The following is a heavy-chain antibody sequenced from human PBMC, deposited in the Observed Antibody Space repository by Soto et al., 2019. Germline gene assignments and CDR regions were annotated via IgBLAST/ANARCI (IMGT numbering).Heavy chain of an antibody. V-gene: IGHV3-74*01. D-gene: IGHD2-15*01. CDR1: GFIFSRDW. J-gene: IGHJ4*02. Sequence: EVQLVESGGALVQPGGSLRLSCAASGFIFSRDWMHWVRQAPGKGLVWVSRINSDGTATNHADSVRGRFTISRDNAKNKVYLQMNSLRAEDTAVYYCARGLGGSDDYWGQGTLATVSS. CDR3: ARGLGGSDDY. CDR2: INSDGTAT.